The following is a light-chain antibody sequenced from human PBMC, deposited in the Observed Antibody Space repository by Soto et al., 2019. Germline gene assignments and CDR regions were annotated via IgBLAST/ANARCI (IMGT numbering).Light chain of an antibody. Sequence: QSTRTQPPSASGSPGQSFTISCTGTISDVGGYNYVFWYQQHPGKAPKLMIYEVSKRPSGVPDRFSGYKSGNTASLTVSGLQAEDEADYYCSSYAGSNNYVFGTGTEVTVL. CDR1: ISDVGGYNY. CDR2: EVS. V-gene: IGLV2-8*01. CDR3: SSYAGSNNYV. J-gene: IGLJ1*01.